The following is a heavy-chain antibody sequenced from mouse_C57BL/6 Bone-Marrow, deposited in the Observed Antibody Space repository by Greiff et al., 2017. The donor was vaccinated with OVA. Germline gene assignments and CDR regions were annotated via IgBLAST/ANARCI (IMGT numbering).Heavy chain of an antibody. CDR1: GYTFTDYN. CDR3: ARWAITTVPYYAMDY. J-gene: IGHJ4*01. Sequence: EVQLQESGPELVKPGASVKMSCKASGYTFTDYNMHWVKQSHGKSLEWIGYINPNNGGTSYNQKFKGKATLTVNKSSSTAYMELRSLTSEDSAVYYWARWAITTVPYYAMDYWGQGTSVTVSS. D-gene: IGHD1-1*01. CDR2: INPNNGGT. V-gene: IGHV1-22*01.